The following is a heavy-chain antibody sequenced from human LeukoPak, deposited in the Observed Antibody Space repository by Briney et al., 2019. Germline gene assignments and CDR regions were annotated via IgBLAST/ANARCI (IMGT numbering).Heavy chain of an antibody. CDR3: AKMGYCSGGSCRPFDY. J-gene: IGHJ4*02. CDR1: GFTFSSYG. Sequence: GGSLRLSCAASGFTFSSYGMHWVRQAPGKGLEWVTFIRYDGSNKFYADSVKGRFTISRDNSKNTLYLQMNSLRAEDTAVYYCAKMGYCSGGSCRPFDYWGQGTLVTVSS. CDR2: IRYDGSNK. V-gene: IGHV3-30*02. D-gene: IGHD2-15*01.